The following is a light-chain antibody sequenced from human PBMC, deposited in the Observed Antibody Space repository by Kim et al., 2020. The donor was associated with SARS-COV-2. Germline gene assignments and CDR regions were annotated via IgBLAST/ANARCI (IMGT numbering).Light chain of an antibody. V-gene: IGLV2-23*01. CDR2: EGF. CDR3: CSYTATGGYV. J-gene: IGLJ1*01. Sequence: GQSITISCTGTSSDVGIYNLVSWYQQHPGKVPKLLIYEGFQRPSGVSNRFSGSKSGYTASLTISGLQAEDEADYYCCSYTATGGYVFGSGTKVTVL. CDR1: SSDVGIYNL.